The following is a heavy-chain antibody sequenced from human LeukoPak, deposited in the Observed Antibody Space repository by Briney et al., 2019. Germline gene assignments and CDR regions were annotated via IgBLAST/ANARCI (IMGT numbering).Heavy chain of an antibody. D-gene: IGHD6-19*01. CDR3: AKDPTGSGPDFDY. CDR2: ISGSGGST. CDR1: GFTFSSYA. Sequence: GGSLRLSCAASGFTFSSYAMSWVRQAPGKGLGWVSAISGSGGSTYYADSVKGRSTISRDNSKNTLFLQMNSLRAEDTAVYYCAKDPTGSGPDFDYWGQGTLVTVSS. J-gene: IGHJ4*02. V-gene: IGHV3-23*01.